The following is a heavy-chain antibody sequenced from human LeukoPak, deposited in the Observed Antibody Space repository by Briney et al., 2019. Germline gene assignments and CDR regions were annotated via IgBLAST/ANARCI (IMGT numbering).Heavy chain of an antibody. J-gene: IGHJ4*02. CDR3: ARIAVAGINQPVGPFDY. Sequence: GGSLRLSCVASGFPLSSFAMSWVRQTPERGLEWVSATSSSDSGTYHADSVKGRFTISRDNLKNTLYLQMNFLRAEDTGLYYCARIAVAGINQPVGPFDYWGQGTLVTVSS. V-gene: IGHV3-23*01. CDR2: TSSSDSGT. D-gene: IGHD6-19*01. CDR1: GFPLSSFA.